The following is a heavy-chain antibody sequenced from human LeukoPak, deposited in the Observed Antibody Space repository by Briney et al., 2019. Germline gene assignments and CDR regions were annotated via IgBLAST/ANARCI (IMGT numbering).Heavy chain of an antibody. CDR2: ISSNGGST. CDR1: GFTFSSYA. CDR3: VKVGAYNWNDGPFNY. Sequence: GGSLRLSCSASGFTFSSYAMHWVRQAPGKGLEYVSAISSNGGSTYYADSVKGRFTISRDNSKNTLYLQMSSLRAEDTAVYYCVKVGAYNWNDGPFNYWGQGTLVTVSS. J-gene: IGHJ4*02. V-gene: IGHV3-64D*09. D-gene: IGHD1-1*01.